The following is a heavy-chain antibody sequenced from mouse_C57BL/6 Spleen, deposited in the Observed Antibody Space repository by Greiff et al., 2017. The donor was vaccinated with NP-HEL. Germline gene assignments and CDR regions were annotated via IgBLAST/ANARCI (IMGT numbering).Heavy chain of an antibody. CDR2: IHPNSGST. CDR3: ARRWDGYAMDY. Sequence: VQLQQPGAELVQPGASVKLSCKASGYTFTSYWMHWVKQRPGQGLEWIGMIHPNSGSTNYNEKFKSKATLTVAKSSSTAYMQLSSLTSEDSAVYYCARRWDGYAMDYWGQGTSVTVSS. CDR1: GYTFTSYW. D-gene: IGHD4-1*01. V-gene: IGHV1-64*01. J-gene: IGHJ4*01.